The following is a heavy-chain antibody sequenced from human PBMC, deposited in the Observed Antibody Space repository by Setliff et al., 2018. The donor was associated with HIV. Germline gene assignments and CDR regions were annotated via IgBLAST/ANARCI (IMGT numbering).Heavy chain of an antibody. CDR3: ASGVGHFDTSYSEKY. V-gene: IGHV1-69*06. J-gene: IGHJ4*02. D-gene: IGHD3-10*01. CDR2: IFPRIGTT. Sequence: SVKVSCKASGYTFSSYAISWVRQAPGQGLEWVGAIFPRIGTTNHAQKFQGRVTITADKSISTVYMKMTSLRSEDTAVYYCASGVGHFDTSYSEKYWGQGTLVTVSS. CDR1: GYTFSSYA.